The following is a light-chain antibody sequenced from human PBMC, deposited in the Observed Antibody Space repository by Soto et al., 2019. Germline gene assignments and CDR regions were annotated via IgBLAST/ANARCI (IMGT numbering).Light chain of an antibody. Sequence: QCVLAQPAPVSGSPGQSITMSCTGTSSDVGGYNYVSWYQQQSGKAPKLMIHEVSNRPSGVSNRFSGSKSGNTASLTISGLQAEDEADYYCSSYTSSRAYVFGSGTKVTVL. CDR2: EVS. J-gene: IGLJ1*01. CDR1: SSDVGGYNY. CDR3: SSYTSSRAYV. V-gene: IGLV2-14*01.